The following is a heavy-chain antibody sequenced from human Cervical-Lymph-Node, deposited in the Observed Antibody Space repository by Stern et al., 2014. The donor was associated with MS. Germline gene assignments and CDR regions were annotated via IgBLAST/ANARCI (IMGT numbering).Heavy chain of an antibody. CDR2: IYYTGTT. CDR3: ARFVGGDYVRN. V-gene: IGHV4-30-4*01. J-gene: IGHJ4*02. D-gene: IGHD4-17*01. CDR1: GGSISSADYY. Sequence: QVQLQESGPGLVKPSQTLSLTCTVSGGSISSADYYWSWIRQPPGKGLEWIGYIYYTGTTYYTPPLKSRSSISLNTSKTQFPLNLPAVTAADTAAYYCARFVGGDYVRNWGQGTLVTVSS.